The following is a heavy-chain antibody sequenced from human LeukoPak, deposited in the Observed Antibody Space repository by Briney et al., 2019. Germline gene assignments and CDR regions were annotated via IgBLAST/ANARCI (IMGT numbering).Heavy chain of an antibody. V-gene: IGHV3-23*01. CDR3: ARGGVDYYGSGTYYLMYYFDY. CDR2: ISGSGGAT. J-gene: IGHJ4*02. Sequence: GGSLRLSCTASGFTFSSYGMNWVRQAPGKGLEWVSGISGSGGATYYADSVKGRFTISRDDPHNTLYLQMNSLRAEDTAVYFCARGGVDYYGSGTYYLMYYFDYWGQGALVTVSS. D-gene: IGHD3-10*01. CDR1: GFTFSSYG.